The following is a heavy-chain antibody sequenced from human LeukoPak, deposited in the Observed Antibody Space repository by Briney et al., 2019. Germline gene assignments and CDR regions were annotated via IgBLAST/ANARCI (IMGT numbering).Heavy chain of an antibody. Sequence: ASVKVSCKASGGTFSSYAISWVRQAPGQGLEWMGGIIPIFGTANYAQKFQGRVTITADESTSTAYMELSSLRSEDTAVYYCATSLEADPYCSSTSCYGSYYYYGMDVWGQGTTVIVSS. V-gene: IGHV1-69*13. D-gene: IGHD2-2*01. CDR3: ATSLEADPYCSSTSCYGSYYYYGMDV. CDR1: GGTFSSYA. J-gene: IGHJ6*02. CDR2: IIPIFGTA.